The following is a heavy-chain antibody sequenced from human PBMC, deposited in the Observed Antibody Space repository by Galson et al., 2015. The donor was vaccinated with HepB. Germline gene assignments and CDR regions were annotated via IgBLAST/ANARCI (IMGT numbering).Heavy chain of an antibody. CDR2: ISTYNGNT. D-gene: IGHD3-16*01. Sequence: SVKVSCKASGFAFTSYGITWVRQAPGQGLEWMGWISTYNGNTNYAQKLQGRVTMTTVTSTSTAYVELRSLRSDDTALYYCARVADTNLVTFCLDYWGQGTLVTVSS. J-gene: IGHJ4*02. CDR1: GFAFTSYG. CDR3: ARVADTNLVTFCLDY. V-gene: IGHV1-18*01.